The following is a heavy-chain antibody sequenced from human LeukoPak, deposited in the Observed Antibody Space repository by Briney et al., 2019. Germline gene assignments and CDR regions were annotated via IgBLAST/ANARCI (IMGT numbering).Heavy chain of an antibody. V-gene: IGHV3-30-3*01. Sequence: GGSLRLSCAASGFTFSSYAMPWVRQAPGKGLEWVAVISYDGSNKYYADSVKGRFTISRDNSKNTLYLQMNSLRAEDTAVYYCAKVYDFWTFGPYVNGYWGQGTLVTVSS. J-gene: IGHJ4*02. CDR3: AKVYDFWTFGPYVNGY. D-gene: IGHD3-3*01. CDR2: ISYDGSNK. CDR1: GFTFSSYA.